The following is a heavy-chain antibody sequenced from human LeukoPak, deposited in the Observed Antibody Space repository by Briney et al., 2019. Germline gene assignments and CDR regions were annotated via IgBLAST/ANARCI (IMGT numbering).Heavy chain of an antibody. J-gene: IGHJ3*02. V-gene: IGHV3-33*01. CDR3: ARVNFYYYDSSGYYEGRAFDI. CDR1: GFTFSSYG. Sequence: PGRSLRLSCAASGFTFSSYGMHWVRQAPGKGLEWVAVIWYDGSNKYYADSVKGRFTISRDNSKNTLYLQMNSLRAEDTAVYYCARVNFYYYDSSGYYEGRAFDIWGQGTMVTVSS. CDR2: IWYDGSNK. D-gene: IGHD3-22*01.